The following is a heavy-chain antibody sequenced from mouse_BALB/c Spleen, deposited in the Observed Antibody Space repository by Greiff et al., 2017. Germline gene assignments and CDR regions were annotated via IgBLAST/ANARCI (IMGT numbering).Heavy chain of an antibody. CDR3: TRSVGYYAMDY. CDR2: INPSNGGT. V-gene: IGHV1S81*02. CDR1: GYTFTSYY. J-gene: IGHJ4*01. Sequence: QVQLQQSGAELVKPGASVKLSCKASGYTFTSYYMYWVKQRPGQGLEWIGEINPSNGGTNFNEKFKSKATLTVNKSSSTAYMQLSSLTSEDSSVYYCTRSVGYYAMDYWGQGTSVTVSS.